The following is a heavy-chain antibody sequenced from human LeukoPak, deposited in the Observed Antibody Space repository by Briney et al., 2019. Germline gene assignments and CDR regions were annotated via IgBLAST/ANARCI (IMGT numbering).Heavy chain of an antibody. V-gene: IGHV4-61*01. CDR2: IYYSGST. D-gene: IGHD4-17*01. Sequence: SETLSLTCTVSGGSVRSGSHYWSWIRQPPGKGLEWIGYIYYSGSTNYNPSLKSRVTISVDTSKNQFSLKLSSVTAADTAVYYCARVSTDYGDYLTPAPVPLGFDYWGQGTLVTVSS. CDR1: GGSVRSGSHY. J-gene: IGHJ4*02. CDR3: ARVSTDYGDYLTPAPVPLGFDY.